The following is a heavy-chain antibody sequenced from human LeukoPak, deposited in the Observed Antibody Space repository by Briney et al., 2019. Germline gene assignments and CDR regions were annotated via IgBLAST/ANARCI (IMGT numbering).Heavy chain of an antibody. D-gene: IGHD6-13*01. CDR1: GYTFTSYD. CDR3: ARASLLQQQLWGDWFDP. J-gene: IGHJ5*02. V-gene: IGHV1-8*01. Sequence: GASVKVSCKASGYTFTSYDINWVRQATGQGLEWMGWMNPNSGNTGYAQKFQGRVTMTRNTSISTAYMELSSLRSEDTAVYYCARASLLQQQLWGDWFDPWGQGTLVTVSS. CDR2: MNPNSGNT.